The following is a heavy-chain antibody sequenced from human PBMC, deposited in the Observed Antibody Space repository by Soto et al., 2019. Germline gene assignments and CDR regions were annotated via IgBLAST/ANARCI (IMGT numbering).Heavy chain of an antibody. Sequence: GESLNISCKGSGYSFTSYCIGWVRQMPGKGLEWMGIIYPGDSDTRYSPSFQGQVTISADKSISTAYLQWSSLKASDTAMYYCARRGYYDFWSGYYKNVDWFDPWGQGTLVTVSS. CDR2: IYPGDSDT. V-gene: IGHV5-51*01. D-gene: IGHD3-3*01. CDR1: GYSFTSYC. CDR3: ARRGYYDFWSGYYKNVDWFDP. J-gene: IGHJ5*02.